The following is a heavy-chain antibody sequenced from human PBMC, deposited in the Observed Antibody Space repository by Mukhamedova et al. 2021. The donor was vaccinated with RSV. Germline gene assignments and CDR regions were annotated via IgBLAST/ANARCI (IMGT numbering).Heavy chain of an antibody. D-gene: IGHD3-10*01. CDR1: GFTFSSYA. Sequence: GFTFSSYAMHWVHQAPGKGLEWVAVISYDGSNKYYADSVKGRFTISRDNSKNTLYLQMNSLRAEDTAVYYCARAGYGSQFDPWGQG. J-gene: IGHJ5*02. CDR3: ARAGYGSQFDP. CDR2: ISYDGSNK. V-gene: IGHV3-30*01.